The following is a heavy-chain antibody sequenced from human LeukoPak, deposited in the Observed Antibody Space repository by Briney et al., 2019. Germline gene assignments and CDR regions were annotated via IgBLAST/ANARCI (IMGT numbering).Heavy chain of an antibody. CDR3: ARGKVDTAMAIDY. D-gene: IGHD5-18*01. Sequence: GGSLRLSCAASGFTFSSYWMHWVRQAPGKGLVWVSRINSDGSSTTYADSVKGGFTISRDNAKNTLYLQMNSLRAEDTAVYYCARGKVDTAMAIDYWGQGTLVTVSS. CDR1: GFTFSSYW. J-gene: IGHJ4*02. V-gene: IGHV3-74*01. CDR2: INSDGSST.